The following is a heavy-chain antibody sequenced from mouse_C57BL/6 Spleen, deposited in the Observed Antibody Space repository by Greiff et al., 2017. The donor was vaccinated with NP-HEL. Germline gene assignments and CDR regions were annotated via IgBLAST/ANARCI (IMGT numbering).Heavy chain of an antibody. Sequence: EVNVVESGGGLVKPGGSLKLSCAASGFTFSDYGMHWVRQAPEKGLEWVAYISSGSSTIYYADTVKGRFTISRDNAKNTLFLQMTSLRSEDTAMYYCARSTIIDYWGQGTTLTVSS. CDR1: GFTFSDYG. J-gene: IGHJ2*01. CDR2: ISSGSSTI. V-gene: IGHV5-17*01. D-gene: IGHD2-1*01. CDR3: ARSTIIDY.